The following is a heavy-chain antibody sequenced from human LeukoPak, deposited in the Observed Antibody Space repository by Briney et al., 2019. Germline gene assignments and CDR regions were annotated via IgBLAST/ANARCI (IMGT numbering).Heavy chain of an antibody. Sequence: PGGSLRLSCAASGFTFSDYYMNWIRQAPGKGLEWVSYISNSGTIIKYADSVKGRFTISRDNAKNSLSLQMNSLRAEDTAVYYCAREHIGLPAFDIWGQGTMVTGSS. V-gene: IGHV3-11*04. CDR2: ISNSGTII. D-gene: IGHD5-12*01. CDR1: GFTFSDYY. J-gene: IGHJ3*02. CDR3: AREHIGLPAFDI.